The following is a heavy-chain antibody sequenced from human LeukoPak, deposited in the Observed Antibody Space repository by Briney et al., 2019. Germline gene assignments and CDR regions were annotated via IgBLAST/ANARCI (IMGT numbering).Heavy chain of an antibody. Sequence: ASVKVSCKASGYTFIGSYIHWVRQVPGQGLEWMGWINPNSGGTIYAQKFQGRVTMTRDTSISTAYMELSRLRSDDTAVYYCARGKSGINDYFDYWGQGTLVTVSS. J-gene: IGHJ4*02. CDR3: ARGKSGINDYFDY. D-gene: IGHD3-10*01. CDR2: INPNSGGT. CDR1: GYTFIGSY. V-gene: IGHV1-2*02.